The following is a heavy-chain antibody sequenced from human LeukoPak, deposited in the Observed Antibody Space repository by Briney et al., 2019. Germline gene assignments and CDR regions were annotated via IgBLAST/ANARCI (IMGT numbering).Heavy chain of an antibody. CDR2: ISGSGGST. V-gene: IGHV3-23*01. J-gene: IGHJ5*02. D-gene: IGHD3-9*01. Sequence: QPGGSLRLSCAASGFTFSSYAMSWVRQAPGKGLEGVSAISGSGGSTYYADSVKGRFTISRDNSKNTLYLQMNSLRAEDTAVYYCAKVLTFDYAGNWFDPWGQGTLVTVSS. CDR1: GFTFSSYA. CDR3: AKVLTFDYAGNWFDP.